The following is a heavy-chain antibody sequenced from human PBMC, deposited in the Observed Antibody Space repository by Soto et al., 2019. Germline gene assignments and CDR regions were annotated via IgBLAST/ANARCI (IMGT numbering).Heavy chain of an antibody. Sequence: EVQLGESGGGLVKPGGSLRLSCAASGFTFSSYSMNWVRQAPGKGLEWVSSISSSSSYIYYADSVKGRFTISRDNAKNSLYLQMNSLRAEDTAVYYCARDPPDIVVVVAATENWFDPWGQGTLVTVSS. CDR2: ISSSSSYI. CDR3: ARDPPDIVVVVAATENWFDP. D-gene: IGHD2-15*01. J-gene: IGHJ5*02. CDR1: GFTFSSYS. V-gene: IGHV3-21*01.